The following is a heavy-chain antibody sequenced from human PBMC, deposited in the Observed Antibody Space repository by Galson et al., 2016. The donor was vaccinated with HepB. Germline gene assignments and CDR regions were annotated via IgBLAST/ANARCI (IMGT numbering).Heavy chain of an antibody. CDR2: TKDAGSET. V-gene: IGHV3-7*01. D-gene: IGHD6-6*01. CDR1: GLTFSSNW. J-gene: IGHJ4*02. Sequence: SLRLSCADSGLTFSSNWMSWVRQVPGKGLEWVASTKDAGSETYYVDSVKGRFTISRDNAKNSLYLQRSSLRAEDTAVFYCARLRPRAYCDYWGQGTLVTV. CDR3: ARLRPRAYCDY.